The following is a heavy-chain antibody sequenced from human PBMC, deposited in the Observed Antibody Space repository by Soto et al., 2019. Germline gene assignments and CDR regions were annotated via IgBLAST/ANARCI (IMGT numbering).Heavy chain of an antibody. CDR3: ARDSSYDSSGCIIGGMAV. Sequence: QVQLVESGGGVVQPGRSLRLSCAASGFTFSSYGMHWVRQAPGKGLEWVAVIWYDGSNKYYADSVKGRVTISRDNSKNTLYLQMNSLRAEDTAVYYGARDSSYDSSGCIIGGMAVWGQGTTVTVSS. J-gene: IGHJ6*02. D-gene: IGHD3-22*01. CDR2: IWYDGSNK. CDR1: GFTFSSYG. V-gene: IGHV3-33*01.